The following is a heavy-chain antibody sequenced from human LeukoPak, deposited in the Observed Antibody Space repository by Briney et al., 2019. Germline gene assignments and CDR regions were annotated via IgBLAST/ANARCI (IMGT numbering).Heavy chain of an antibody. CDR2: INPNSGGT. Sequence: ASVKVSCKASGYTFTGYYMHWVRQAPGQGLEWMGWINPNSGGTNYAQKFQGRVTMTRDTSISTAYMELSSLRSEDTAVYYCARAKITMVRGVRLYYFDYWGQGTLVTVSS. D-gene: IGHD3-10*01. V-gene: IGHV1-2*02. J-gene: IGHJ4*02. CDR3: ARAKITMVRGVRLYYFDY. CDR1: GYTFTGYY.